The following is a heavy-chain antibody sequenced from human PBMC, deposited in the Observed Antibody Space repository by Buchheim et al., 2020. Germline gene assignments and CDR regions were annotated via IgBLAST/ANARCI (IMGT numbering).Heavy chain of an antibody. Sequence: QVQLVESGGGVVQPGRSLRLSCAASGFTFSSYGMHWVRQAPGKGLEWVALISYDGSNEYNADSVKGRFTISRDNSKNTLYLQMNSLRAEDTAVYYCAKNRNGRYCSGGSCYPGSYWGQGTL. D-gene: IGHD2-15*01. J-gene: IGHJ4*02. CDR1: GFTFSSYG. CDR2: ISYDGSNE. CDR3: AKNRNGRYCSGGSCYPGSY. V-gene: IGHV3-30*18.